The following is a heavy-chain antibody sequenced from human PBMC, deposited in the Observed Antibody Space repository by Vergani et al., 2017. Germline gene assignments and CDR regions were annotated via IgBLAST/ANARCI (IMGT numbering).Heavy chain of an antibody. D-gene: IGHD6-19*01. CDR3: ARAYSSPPHYNYGMDV. V-gene: IGHV2-70*04. Sequence: QVTLKESGPALVKPTQTLTLTCTFSGFSLSTSGMRVSWIRQPPGKALEWLARIDWDDDKFYSTSLKTRLTISKDTSKNHVVLTMTNMDPVDTATYYCARAYSSPPHYNYGMDVWGQGTTVTVSS. J-gene: IGHJ6*02. CDR2: IDWDDDK. CDR1: GFSLSTSGMR.